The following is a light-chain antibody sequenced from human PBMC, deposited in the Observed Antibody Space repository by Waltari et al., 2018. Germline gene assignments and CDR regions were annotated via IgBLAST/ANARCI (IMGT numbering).Light chain of an antibody. V-gene: IGLV3-10*01. Sequence: SYELTQPPPVSVSPGQTARITCPGHALPRKYAYWFQQKSEQAPRLVIDEDTKRPSGIPGRFSGSSSETVATLTITGAQVDDEADYYCYSSDSTGLRVFGGGTTVVVL. CDR2: EDT. J-gene: IGLJ1*01. CDR3: YSSDSTGLRV. CDR1: ALPRKY.